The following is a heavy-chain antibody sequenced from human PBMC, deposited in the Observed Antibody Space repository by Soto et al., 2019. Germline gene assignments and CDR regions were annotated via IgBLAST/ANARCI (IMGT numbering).Heavy chain of an antibody. J-gene: IGHJ4*02. CDR1: GFTFSSYG. D-gene: IGHD6-19*01. CDR3: ARLGSDWTFDY. V-gene: IGHV3-33*01. Sequence: GGSLRLSCAASGFTFSSYGMDWVRQAPGKGLDWVALIWYDGRKEYYAGSVKGRFTVSRDDSKNALYLQMNSLRAEDTAVYYCARLGSDWTFDYWGQGMLVTVSS. CDR2: IWYDGRKE.